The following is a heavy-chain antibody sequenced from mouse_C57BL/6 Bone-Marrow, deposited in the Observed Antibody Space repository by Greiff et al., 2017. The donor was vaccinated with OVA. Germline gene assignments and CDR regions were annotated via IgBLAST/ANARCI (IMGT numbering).Heavy chain of an antibody. V-gene: IGHV14-4*01. J-gene: IGHJ4*01. CDR2: IDPENGDT. Sequence: EVQLQESGAELVRPGASVKLSCTASGFNIKDDYMHWVKQRPEPGLEWIGWIDPENGDTEYASKFQGKATITADTSSNTAYLQLSSLTSEDTAVYYCTTKQEAMDYWGQGTSVTVSS. CDR3: TTKQEAMDY. CDR1: GFNIKDDY.